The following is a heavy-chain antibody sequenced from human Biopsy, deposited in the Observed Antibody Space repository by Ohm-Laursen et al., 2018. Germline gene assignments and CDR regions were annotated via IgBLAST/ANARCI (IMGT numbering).Heavy chain of an antibody. CDR1: SYTFTDYN. D-gene: IGHD2-8*01. J-gene: IGHJ4*02. CDR2: INCKTGAT. V-gene: IGHV1-2*02. CDR3: ARDPLNGHKHFDY. Sequence: ASVKVSCKVSSYTFTDYNIHWMRQAPGQGLEWLGYINCKTGATNYAQKFQGTVPMTRDTSISTAYLALGSLRSADTAIYYCARDPLNGHKHFDYWGQGSLVTVSP.